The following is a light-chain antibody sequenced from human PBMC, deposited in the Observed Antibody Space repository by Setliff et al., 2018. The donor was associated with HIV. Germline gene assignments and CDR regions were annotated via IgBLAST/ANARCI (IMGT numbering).Light chain of an antibody. J-gene: IGLJ1*01. Sequence: QSALTQPPSASGSPGQSVTISCAGTSSDIGRYNYISWYQQHPGKAPKLMIYEVNKRPSGVPDRFSGSKSGNMASLTVSGLQAEDEADYYCTSYTGGNSFALYVFGSGTKVTVL. CDR2: EVN. V-gene: IGLV2-8*01. CDR3: TSYTGGNSFALYV. CDR1: SSDIGRYNY.